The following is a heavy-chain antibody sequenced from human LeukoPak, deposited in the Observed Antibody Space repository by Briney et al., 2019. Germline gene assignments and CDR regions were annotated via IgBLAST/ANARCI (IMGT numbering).Heavy chain of an antibody. CDR2: IYYSGST. D-gene: IGHD6-19*01. CDR1: GGSISSSSYY. V-gene: IGHV4-39*01. CDR3: ARHADIAVAGKGDY. J-gene: IGHJ4*02. Sequence: PSETLSLTCTVSGGSISSSSYYWGWIRQPPGKGLEWIGSIYYSGSTYYNPSLKSRVTISVDTSKNQFSLKLSSVTAADTAVYYCARHADIAVAGKGDYWGQGTLVTVSS.